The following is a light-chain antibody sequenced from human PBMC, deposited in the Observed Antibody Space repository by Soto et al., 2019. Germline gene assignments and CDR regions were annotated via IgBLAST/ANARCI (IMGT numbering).Light chain of an antibody. CDR2: AAS. J-gene: IGKJ1*01. CDR3: QQSYSTPGWT. CDR1: QSISSY. V-gene: IGKV1-39*01. Sequence: DIQMTQSPSSLSASVGDRVTITCRASQSISSYLNWYQQKPGKAPKLLIYAASSLQSGVPSRFSSSGSGTDFTLTISSLQPEDFATYYCQQSYSTPGWTFGQGTKVEIK.